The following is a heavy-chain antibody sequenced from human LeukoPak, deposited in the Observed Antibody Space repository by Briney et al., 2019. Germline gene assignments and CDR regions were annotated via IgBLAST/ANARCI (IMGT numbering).Heavy chain of an antibody. V-gene: IGHV1-18*01. CDR3: ARERGYYGSGRGWFDP. D-gene: IGHD3-10*01. J-gene: IGHJ5*02. CDR1: GYTFTSYG. CDR2: ISAYNGNT. Sequence: ASVKVSCKASGYTFTSYGISWVRQAPGQGLEWMGWISAYNGNTNYAQKLQGRVTKTTDTSTSTAYMELRSLRSDDTAVYYCARERGYYGSGRGWFDPWGQGTLVTVSS.